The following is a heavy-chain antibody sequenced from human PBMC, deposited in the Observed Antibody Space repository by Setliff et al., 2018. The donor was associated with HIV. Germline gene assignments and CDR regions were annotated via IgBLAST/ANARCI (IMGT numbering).Heavy chain of an antibody. CDR3: ARGYYDSSGTFDY. J-gene: IGHJ4*02. V-gene: IGHV4-61*02. CDR2: IYTSGST. Sequence: PSETLSLTCTVSGASISIGSYYWSWIRQPAGKGLEWIGRIYTSGSTNYNPSLKSRVTISVDTSKNQFSLKLSSVTAADTAVYYCARGYYDSSGTFDYWGQGTLVTSPQ. CDR1: GASISIGSYY. D-gene: IGHD3-22*01.